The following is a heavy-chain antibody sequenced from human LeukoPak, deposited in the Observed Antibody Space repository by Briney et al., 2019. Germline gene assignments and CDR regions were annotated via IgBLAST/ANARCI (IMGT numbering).Heavy chain of an antibody. V-gene: IGHV7-4-1*02. CDR2: INTNTGNP. CDR1: GYTFTSYA. CDR3: ARALPSMVRGVISWFDP. J-gene: IGHJ5*02. Sequence: ASVRVSCKASGYTFTSYAMNWVRQAPGQGLEWMGWINTNTGNPTYAQGFTGRFVFSLDTSVSTAYLQISSLKAEDTAVYYCARALPSMVRGVISWFDPWGQGTLVTVSS. D-gene: IGHD3-10*01.